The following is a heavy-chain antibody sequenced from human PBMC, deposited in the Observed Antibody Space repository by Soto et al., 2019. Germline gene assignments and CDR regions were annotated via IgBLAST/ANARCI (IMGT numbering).Heavy chain of an antibody. J-gene: IGHJ6*02. Sequence: EVQLVESGGTLVQPGGSLKLSCAASGFDASVNYMTWVRQAPGKGLEWVSAINNGGSTFYTDPVKGRFTISRDDAKNTLFLQINSLRVEDTAMYYCVRENYYYGMDVWGQGTAVTVSS. V-gene: IGHV3-66*01. CDR1: GFDASVNY. CDR3: VRENYYYGMDV. CDR2: INNGGST.